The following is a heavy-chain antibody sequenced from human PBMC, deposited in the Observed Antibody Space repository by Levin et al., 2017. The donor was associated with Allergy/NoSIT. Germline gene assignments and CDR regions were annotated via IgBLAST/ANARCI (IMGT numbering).Heavy chain of an antibody. D-gene: IGHD4-17*01. CDR2: IYYSGST. CDR3: ARASTTVTSGYYYGMDV. Sequence: SETLSLTCTVSGGSISSYYWSWIRQPPGKGLEWIGYIYYSGSTNYNPSLKSRVTISVDTSKNQFSLKLSSVTAADTAVYYCARASTTVTSGYYYGMDVWGQGTTVTVSS. CDR1: GGSISSYY. V-gene: IGHV4-59*01. J-gene: IGHJ6*02.